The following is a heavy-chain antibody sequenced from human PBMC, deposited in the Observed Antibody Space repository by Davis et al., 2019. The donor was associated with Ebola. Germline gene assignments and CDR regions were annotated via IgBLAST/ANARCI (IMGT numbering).Heavy chain of an antibody. J-gene: IGHJ5*01. CDR2: ISSDSDYI. Sequence: GESLKISCAASGFTFSTYSMSWVRQAPGKGLEWVSSISSDSDYIYYADSAKGRFTISRDNAKNSLYLQMNSLRVEDTAVYYCARDRDYYDTSGYHPKGWFDYWGQGTLVTVSS. CDR1: GFTFSTYS. CDR3: ARDRDYYDTSGYHPKGWFDY. D-gene: IGHD3-22*01. V-gene: IGHV3-21*01.